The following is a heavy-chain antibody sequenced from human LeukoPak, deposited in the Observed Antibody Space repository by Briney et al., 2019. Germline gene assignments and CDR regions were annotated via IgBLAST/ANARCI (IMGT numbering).Heavy chain of an antibody. V-gene: IGHV3-23*01. Sequence: PGGSLRLSCAASGFTFSSYAMSGVRRAPGKGREWVSAISGSGGSTYYADSVKGRFTISRDNSKNTLYLQMNSLRAEDTAVYYCYPYMYQLLFYWGRGTLVTVSS. CDR3: YPYMYQLLFY. CDR2: ISGSGGST. J-gene: IGHJ4*02. D-gene: IGHD2-2*01. CDR1: GFTFSSYA.